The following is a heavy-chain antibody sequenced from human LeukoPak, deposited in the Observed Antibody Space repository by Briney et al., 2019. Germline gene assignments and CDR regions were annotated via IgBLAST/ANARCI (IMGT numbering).Heavy chain of an antibody. CDR1: GYTFTSYY. V-gene: IGHV1-46*03. D-gene: IGHD2-2*01. Sequence: ASVKVSCKASGYTFTSYYMHCVRHAPAQGLEWMGIINPSGGSTSYAQKLQGRFTMTRDTSTSTFYMALSSLRSEDTAVYYCARGKIVVVPAAKGPFDYWGQGTLVTVSS. CDR3: ARGKIVVVPAAKGPFDY. CDR2: INPSGGST. J-gene: IGHJ4*02.